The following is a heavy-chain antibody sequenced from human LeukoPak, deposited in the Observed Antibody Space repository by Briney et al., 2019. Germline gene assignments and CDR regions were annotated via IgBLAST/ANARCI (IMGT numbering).Heavy chain of an antibody. CDR2: IRYDGSNK. CDR3: VRGGGRGDYNERYYFDY. V-gene: IGHV3-30*02. CDR1: GFTFSSYG. Sequence: GGSLRLSCAASGFTFSSYGMHWVRQAPGKGLKWVAFIRYDGSNKYYADSVKGRFTISRDNAKNALHLQMNSLRVEDTAVYYCVRGGGRGDYNERYYFDYWGQGTLVTVSS. J-gene: IGHJ4*02. D-gene: IGHD3-22*01.